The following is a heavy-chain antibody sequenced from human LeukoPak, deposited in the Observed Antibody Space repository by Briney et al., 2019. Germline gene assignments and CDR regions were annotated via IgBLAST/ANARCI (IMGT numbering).Heavy chain of an antibody. Sequence: PGRSLRLSCTASGFTFGDYAMSWFRQAPGKGLEWVGRIKSKTDGGTTDYAAPVKGRFTISRDDSKNTLYLQMNSLKTEDTAVYYCTTYGDYVPDAFDIWGQGTMVTVSS. J-gene: IGHJ3*02. V-gene: IGHV3-15*01. CDR3: TTYGDYVPDAFDI. D-gene: IGHD4-17*01. CDR2: IKSKTDGGTT. CDR1: GFTFGDYA.